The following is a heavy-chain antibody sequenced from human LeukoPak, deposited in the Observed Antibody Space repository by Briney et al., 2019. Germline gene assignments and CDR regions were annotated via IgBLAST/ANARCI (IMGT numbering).Heavy chain of an antibody. Sequence: PSQTLSLTCTVSGGSISSGSYYWSWIRQPAGKGLEWIGRIYTSGSTNYNPSLKSRVTISVDTSKNQFSLKLRSVTAADTAVYYCARQDQSYDFWGGLVELGAFDIWGQGTMVTVSS. CDR2: IYTSGST. CDR1: GGSISSGSYY. V-gene: IGHV4-61*02. J-gene: IGHJ3*02. CDR3: ARQDQSYDFWGGLVELGAFDI. D-gene: IGHD3-3*01.